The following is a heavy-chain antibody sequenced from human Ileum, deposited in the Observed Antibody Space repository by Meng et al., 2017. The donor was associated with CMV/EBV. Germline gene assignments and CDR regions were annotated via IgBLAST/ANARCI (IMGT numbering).Heavy chain of an antibody. CDR1: GDSLSTGDYY. Sequence: QLQLQRSGPGLLNPPTTLSLTCTVSGDSLSTGDYYWSWIRQPPGKGPEWIGYIYYSGSTLYNPSLKSPVTISLDKSKNQFSLRLRSVTAADTAVYFCAREGGGWYFDSWGQGTLVTVSS. V-gene: IGHV4-30-4*01. D-gene: IGHD6-19*01. J-gene: IGHJ4*02. CDR2: IYYSGST. CDR3: AREGGGWYFDS.